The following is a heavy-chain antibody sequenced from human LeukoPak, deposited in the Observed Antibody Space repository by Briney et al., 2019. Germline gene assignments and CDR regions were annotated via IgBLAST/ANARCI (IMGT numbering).Heavy chain of an antibody. CDR1: GGSFSGYY. CDR2: INHSGST. Sequence: SETLSLTCAVYGGSFSGYYWSWIRQPPGKGLEWIGEINHSGSTNYNPSLKSRVTISVDTSKNQFSLKLSSVTAADTAVYYCARAVVGATRLFDYWAREPWSPSPQ. D-gene: IGHD1-26*01. J-gene: IGHJ4*02. V-gene: IGHV4-34*01. CDR3: ARAVVGATRLFDY.